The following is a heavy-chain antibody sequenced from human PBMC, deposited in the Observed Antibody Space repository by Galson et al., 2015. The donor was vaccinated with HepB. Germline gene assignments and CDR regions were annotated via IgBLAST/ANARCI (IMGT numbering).Heavy chain of an antibody. CDR3: AREGTGTTGAFDI. CDR1: GFTFSSYG. Sequence: SLRLSCAASGFTFSSYGMHRVRQAPGKGLEWVAVIWYDGSNKYYADSVKGRFTISRDNSKNTLYLQMNSLRAEDTAVYYCAREGTGTTGAFDIWGQGTMVTVSS. D-gene: IGHD1-7*01. V-gene: IGHV3-33*01. J-gene: IGHJ3*02. CDR2: IWYDGSNK.